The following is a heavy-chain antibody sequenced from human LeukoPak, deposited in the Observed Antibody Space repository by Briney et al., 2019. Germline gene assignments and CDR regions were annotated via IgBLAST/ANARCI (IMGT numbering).Heavy chain of an antibody. CDR3: ARDATRYGMDV. V-gene: IGHV1-3*01. Sequence: ASVKVSCKASGYTFTSYAMYWVRQAPGQRLEWMGWINAGNGNTKYSQKFQGRVTITRDTSASTAYMELSSLRSEDTAVYYCARDATRYGMDVWGQGTTVTVSS. J-gene: IGHJ6*02. CDR2: INAGNGNT. CDR1: GYTFTSYA.